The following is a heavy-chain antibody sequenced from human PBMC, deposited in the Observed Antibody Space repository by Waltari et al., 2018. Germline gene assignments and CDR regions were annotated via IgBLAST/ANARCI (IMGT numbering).Heavy chain of an antibody. CDR3: ATPLGEYQLLCREKACYYMDV. D-gene: IGHD2-2*01. Sequence: EVQLVQSGAEVKKPGATVKISCKASGYTFTDYYMHWVQQAPGKGLEWMGRGDPEDGETIYAEKFQGRVTITADTSTDTAYMELSSLRSEDTAVYYCATPLGEYQLLCREKACYYMDVWGKGTTVTVSS. CDR1: GYTFTDYY. V-gene: IGHV1-69-2*01. J-gene: IGHJ6*03. CDR2: GDPEDGET.